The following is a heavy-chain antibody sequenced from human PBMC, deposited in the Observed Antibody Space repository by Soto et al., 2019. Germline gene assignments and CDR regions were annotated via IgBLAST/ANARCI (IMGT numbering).Heavy chain of an antibody. Sequence: SETLSLTCTASGGSINSGDYYWTWVRQPPGKGLEWIGNIFHSGSTYYTPSLQSRVTISLDTSKNHFSLKLSSVTPADTAVYYCARDRYYGSGTYYNFYSGMDVWGQGTTVTAP. CDR1: GGSINSGDYY. D-gene: IGHD3-10*01. V-gene: IGHV4-30-4*01. CDR2: IFHSGST. J-gene: IGHJ6*02. CDR3: ARDRYYGSGTYYNFYSGMDV.